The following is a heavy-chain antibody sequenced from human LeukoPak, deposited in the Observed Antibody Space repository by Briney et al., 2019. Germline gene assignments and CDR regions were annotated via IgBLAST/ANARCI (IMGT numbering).Heavy chain of an antibody. V-gene: IGHV3-23*01. CDR3: AKAPEWLSYYFDY. CDR2: ISGSGGST. D-gene: IGHD3-3*01. J-gene: IGHJ4*02. Sequence: GASLRLSCAASGFTFSSYAMSWVRKAPGKGLEWVSAISGSGGSTYYADSVKGRFTISRDNSKNTLYLQMNSLRAEDTAVYYCAKAPEWLSYYFDYWGQGTLVTVSS. CDR1: GFTFSSYA.